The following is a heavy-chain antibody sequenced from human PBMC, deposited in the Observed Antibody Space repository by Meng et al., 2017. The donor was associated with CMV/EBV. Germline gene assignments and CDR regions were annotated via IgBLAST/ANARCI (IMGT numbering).Heavy chain of an antibody. J-gene: IGHJ4*02. Sequence: KGSGYSFTSYWSGWVRQMPGKGLEWMGIIYPGDSDTRYSPSFQGQVTISADKSISTAYLQWSSLKASDTAMYYCARHTPVFGVVIYWGQGTLVTVSS. V-gene: IGHV5-51*01. CDR2: IYPGDSDT. D-gene: IGHD3-3*01. CDR3: ARHTPVFGVVIY. CDR1: GYSFTSYW.